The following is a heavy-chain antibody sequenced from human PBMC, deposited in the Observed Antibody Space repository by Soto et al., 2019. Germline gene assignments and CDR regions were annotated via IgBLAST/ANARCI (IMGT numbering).Heavy chain of an antibody. CDR1: GFTFSSYA. Sequence: EVQLLESGGGLVQPGGSLRLSCAASGFTFSSYAMSWVRQAPGKGLEWVSAISGSGGSTYYADSVKGRFTISRDNSKNPLYSELNSLRAEDTAVYYCAKDSKHSSGSQPDYWGQGPLVTVSS. CDR3: AKDSKHSSGSQPDY. D-gene: IGHD3-22*01. J-gene: IGHJ4*02. V-gene: IGHV3-23*01. CDR2: ISGSGGST.